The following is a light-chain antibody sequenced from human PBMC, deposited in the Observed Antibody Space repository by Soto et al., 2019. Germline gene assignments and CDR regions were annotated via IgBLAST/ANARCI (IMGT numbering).Light chain of an antibody. V-gene: IGKV3-11*01. Sequence: EIVLTQSPATLSLSPGERATLSCRARQTLSSYLSWYQHKPGQAPRLLIYDASNRATGIPARFSGSGSGTDFTLTISSLEPEDFAVYYCQQRDNWLTFGGGTKVEIK. CDR2: DAS. J-gene: IGKJ4*01. CDR1: QTLSSY. CDR3: QQRDNWLT.